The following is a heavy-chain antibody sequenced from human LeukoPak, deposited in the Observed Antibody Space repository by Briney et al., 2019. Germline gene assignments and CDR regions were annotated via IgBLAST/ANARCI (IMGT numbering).Heavy chain of an antibody. CDR3: SKGSEDIVVVPALYGFDY. J-gene: IGHJ4*02. V-gene: IGHV3-23*01. CDR1: GFTFSSYA. Sequence: GGSMRLSCAASGFTFSSYAMSWVRQAPGKVLEWVSAISGSGGSTYYGDSGKGRFTIARDNSKNPLYLQMNSLRAEDTAVYYFSKGSEDIVVVPALYGFDYWGQGTLVTVSS. CDR2: ISGSGGST. D-gene: IGHD2-2*01.